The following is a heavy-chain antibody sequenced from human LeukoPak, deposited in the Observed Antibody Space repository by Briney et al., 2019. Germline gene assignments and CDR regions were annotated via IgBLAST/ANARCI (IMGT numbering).Heavy chain of an antibody. V-gene: IGHV3-23*01. CDR2: ISGSGGST. J-gene: IGHJ1*01. D-gene: IGHD6-13*01. CDR1: GFTFSSYA. CDR3: AKPGGQQLVLGAEYFQH. Sequence: GGSLRLSCAASGFTFSSYAMSRVRQAPGKGLEWVSAISGSGGSTYYADSVKGRFTISRDNSKNTLYLQMNSLRAEDTAVYYCAKPGGQQLVLGAEYFQHWGQGTLATVSS.